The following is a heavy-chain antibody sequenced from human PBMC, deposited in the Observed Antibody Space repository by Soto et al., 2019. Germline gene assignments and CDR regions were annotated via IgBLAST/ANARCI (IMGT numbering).Heavy chain of an antibody. CDR2: IYYSGST. CDR3: ARDPKYSSSSFDY. J-gene: IGHJ4*02. D-gene: IGHD6-6*01. CDR1: GGSVSSGSYY. Sequence: SETLSLTCTVSGGSVSSGSYYWSWIRQPPGKGLEWIGYIYYSGSTNYNPSLKSRVTISVDTSKNQFSLKLSSVTAADTAVYYCARDPKYSSSSFDYWGQGTLVTVSS. V-gene: IGHV4-61*01.